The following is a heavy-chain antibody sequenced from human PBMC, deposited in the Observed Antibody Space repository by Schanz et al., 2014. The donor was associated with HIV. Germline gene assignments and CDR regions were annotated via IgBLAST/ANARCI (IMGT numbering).Heavy chain of an antibody. CDR2: ISSSGSTI. V-gene: IGHV3-48*04. J-gene: IGHJ6*02. Sequence: EVQLVESGGGLVQPGGSLRLSCVASGFPFSSYSMNWVRQAPGKGLEWVSYISSSGSTIYYADSVKGRFTISRDNAKNSLYLQMNRLRAEDTAVYYCARSPSYGMDVWGQGTTVTVSS. CDR1: GFPFSSYS. CDR3: ARSPSYGMDV.